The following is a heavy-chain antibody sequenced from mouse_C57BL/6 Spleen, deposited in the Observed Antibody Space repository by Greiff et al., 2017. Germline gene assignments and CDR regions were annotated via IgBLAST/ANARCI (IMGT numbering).Heavy chain of an antibody. CDR2: IDPENGDT. V-gene: IGHV14-4*01. D-gene: IGHD2-3*01. CDR1: GFNIKDDY. J-gene: IGHJ3*01. Sequence: EVKLVESGAELVRPGASVKLSCTASGFNIKDDYMHWVKQRPEQGLEWIGWIDPENGDTEYASKFQGKATITADTSSNTAYLQLSSLTSEDTAVYYCTFYDGYYSFAYWGQGTLVTVSA. CDR3: TFYDGYYSFAY.